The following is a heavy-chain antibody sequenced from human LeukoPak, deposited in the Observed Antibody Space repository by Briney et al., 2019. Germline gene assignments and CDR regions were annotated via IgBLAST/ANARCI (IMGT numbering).Heavy chain of an antibody. CDR2: ISAYNGNT. D-gene: IGHD2-2*01. CDR3: ARDSTSSAIPAFDI. J-gene: IGHJ3*02. Sequence: ASVKVSCKTSGYNFIANSIHWVRQAPGQGLEWMGWISAYNGNTNYAQKVQGRVTLTTDTSTSTAYMELRSLRSDDTAMYYCARDSTSSAIPAFDIWGQGTMVPVSS. V-gene: IGHV1-18*04. CDR1: GYNFIANS.